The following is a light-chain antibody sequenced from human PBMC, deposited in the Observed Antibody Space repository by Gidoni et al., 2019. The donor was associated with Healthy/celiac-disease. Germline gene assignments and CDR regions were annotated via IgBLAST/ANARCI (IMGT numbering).Light chain of an antibody. CDR1: QSISSY. J-gene: IGKJ1*01. Sequence: DIQMTQSPSSLSASVGDRVTITCRASQSISSYLNWYQQKPGKAPTLLIYVASSLQSGVTSRFSGSGSGTDFTLTISSLQPEDFATYYCQQCYSTPPTFGQGTKVEIK. CDR2: VAS. V-gene: IGKV1-39*01. CDR3: QQCYSTPPT.